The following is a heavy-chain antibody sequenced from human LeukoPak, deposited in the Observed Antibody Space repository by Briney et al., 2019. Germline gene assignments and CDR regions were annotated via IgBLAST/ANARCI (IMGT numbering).Heavy chain of an antibody. CDR2: INHSGST. CDR3: ARGAVAGFDY. V-gene: IGHV4-34*01. Sequence: SETLSLTCAVYGGSFSGYYWSWIRQPPGKGLEWIGEINHSGSTNYNPSLKSRVTISVDTSKNQFSLKLSSVTAADTAVYYCARGAVAGFDYWGQGTLVTVSS. CDR1: GGSFSGYY. J-gene: IGHJ4*02. D-gene: IGHD6-19*01.